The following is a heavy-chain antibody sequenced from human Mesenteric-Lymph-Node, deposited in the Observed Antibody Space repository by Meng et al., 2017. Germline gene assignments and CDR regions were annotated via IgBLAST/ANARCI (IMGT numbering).Heavy chain of an antibody. CDR2: IYPGDSDA. CDR1: GYSFTSYW. J-gene: IGHJ4*02. V-gene: IGHV5-51*01. D-gene: IGHD3-22*01. CDR3: ARHLPQTNDYYDSSGYPDY. Sequence: KVSCKGSGYSFTSYWIGWVRQMPGKGLEWMGIIYPGDSDARYRPSFQGQVTTSADKSISTAYLQWNSLKASDTAMYYCARHLPQTNDYYDSSGYPDYWGQGTLVTVSS.